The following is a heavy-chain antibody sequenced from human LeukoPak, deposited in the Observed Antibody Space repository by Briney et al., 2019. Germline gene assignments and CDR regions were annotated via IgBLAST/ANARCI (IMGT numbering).Heavy chain of an antibody. CDR3: ARAGDYDYIWGSYRFDY. Sequence: PSETLSLTCTVSGASITSYHWSWIRQPAGKGLEWIGRMFYSGNTDYNPSLKSRLTMSIDTSKNQFSLKLSSVTAADTAVYYCARAGDYDYIWGSYRFDYWGQGTLVTVSS. D-gene: IGHD3-16*02. V-gene: IGHV4-4*07. J-gene: IGHJ4*02. CDR1: GASITSYH. CDR2: MFYSGNT.